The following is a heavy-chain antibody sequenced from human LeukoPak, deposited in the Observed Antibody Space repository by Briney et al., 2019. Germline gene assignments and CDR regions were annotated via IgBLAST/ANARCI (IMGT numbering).Heavy chain of an antibody. CDR3: ARAVAGTWSIYYFDY. CDR1: GGSINSSSYY. V-gene: IGHV4-39*07. CDR2: INHSGST. J-gene: IGHJ4*02. Sequence: SETLSLTFTVSGGSINSSSYYWGWIRQPPGKGLEWIGEINHSGSTNYNPSLKSRVTISVDTSKNQFSLKLSSVTAADTAVYYCARAVAGTWSIYYFDYWGQGTLVTVSS. D-gene: IGHD6-19*01.